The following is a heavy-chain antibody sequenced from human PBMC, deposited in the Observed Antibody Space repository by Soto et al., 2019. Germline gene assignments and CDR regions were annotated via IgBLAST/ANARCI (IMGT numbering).Heavy chain of an antibody. J-gene: IGHJ6*02. Sequence: QVQLVESGGGVVQPGRSLRLSCVASGFIFRNYAIHWVRQAPGKGLEWVAGISYDGSNKYDADSVKGRFTISRDNSKNTLSLQMNSLTPEDAAVYYCARVGEEYQLMYYYGLDVWGQGTTVTVSS. D-gene: IGHD2-2*01. CDR2: ISYDGSNK. CDR3: ARVGEEYQLMYYYGLDV. CDR1: GFIFRNYA. V-gene: IGHV3-30-3*01.